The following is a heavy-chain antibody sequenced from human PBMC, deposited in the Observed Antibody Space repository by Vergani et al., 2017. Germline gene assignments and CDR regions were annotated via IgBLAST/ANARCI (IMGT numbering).Heavy chain of an antibody. J-gene: IGHJ6*04. CDR3: ARVVVATIRMDV. Sequence: QGQLQESGPGLVKPSQTLSLTCTVSGGSISSGGYSWSWIRQHPGKGLEWIGYIYYSGSTYYNPSLKSRVTISVDTSKNQFSLKLSSVTAADTAVYYCARVVVATIRMDVWGKGTTVTVSS. D-gene: IGHD5-12*01. CDR2: IYYSGST. CDR1: GGSISSGGYS. V-gene: IGHV4-31*03.